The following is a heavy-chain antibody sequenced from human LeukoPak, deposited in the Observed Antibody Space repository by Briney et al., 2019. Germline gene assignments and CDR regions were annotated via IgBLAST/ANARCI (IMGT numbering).Heavy chain of an antibody. CDR3: ARDYYDSSGYSETFDY. J-gene: IGHJ4*02. CDR2: IYYSGST. D-gene: IGHD3-22*01. Sequence: SETLSLTCTVSGGSISSSSYYWGWIRQPPGKGLEWIGSIYYSGSTYYNPSLKSRVTISVDTSKNQFSLKLSSVTAADTVVYYCARDYYDSSGYSETFDYWGQGTLVTVSS. V-gene: IGHV4-39*01. CDR1: GGSISSSSYY.